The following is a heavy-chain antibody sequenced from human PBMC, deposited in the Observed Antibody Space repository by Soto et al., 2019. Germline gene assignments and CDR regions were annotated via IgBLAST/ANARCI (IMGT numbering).Heavy chain of an antibody. D-gene: IGHD2-15*01. V-gene: IGHV1-69*12. CDR3: ARARPGGGKRGRYSDY. Sequence: QVQLVQSGAEVKKPGSSVKVSCKASGGTFSSYAISWVRQAPGQGLEWMGGIIPIFGTANYAQKFQGRVTITADESTSTAYMELSSLRSEDTAVYYCARARPGGGKRGRYSDYWGQGALVTVSS. CDR1: GGTFSSYA. CDR2: IIPIFGTA. J-gene: IGHJ4*02.